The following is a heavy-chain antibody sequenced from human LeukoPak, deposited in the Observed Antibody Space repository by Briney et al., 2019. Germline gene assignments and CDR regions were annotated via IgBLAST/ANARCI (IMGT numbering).Heavy chain of an antibody. D-gene: IGHD1-7*01. CDR2: ISGSGGST. CDR3: AKRGLNRPGVRITGTTFGYYFDY. J-gene: IGHJ4*02. Sequence: GGSPRLSCAASGFTFSSYAMSWVRQAPGKGLEWVSAISGSGGSTYFADSVKGRFTISRDNSKNTLYLQMNSLRAEDTAVYYCAKRGLNRPGVRITGTTFGYYFDYWGQGTLVTVSS. V-gene: IGHV3-23*01. CDR1: GFTFSSYA.